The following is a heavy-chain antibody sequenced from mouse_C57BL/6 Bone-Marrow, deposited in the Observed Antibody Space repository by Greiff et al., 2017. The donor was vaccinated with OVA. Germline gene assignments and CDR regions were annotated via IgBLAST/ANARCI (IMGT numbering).Heavy chain of an antibody. Sequence: EVKVEESGGGLVQPGGSMKLSCVASGFTFSNYWMNWVRQSPEKGLEWVAQIRLKSDNYATHYAESVKGRFTISRDDSKSSVYLQMNNLRAEDTGIYYCTPLLITTVVATKAYWGQGTLVTVSA. CDR3: TPLLITTVVATKAY. CDR1: GFTFSNYW. J-gene: IGHJ3*01. D-gene: IGHD1-1*01. CDR2: IRLKSDNYAT. V-gene: IGHV6-3*01.